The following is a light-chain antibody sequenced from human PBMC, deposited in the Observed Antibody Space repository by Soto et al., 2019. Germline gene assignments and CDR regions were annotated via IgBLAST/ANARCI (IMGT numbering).Light chain of an antibody. CDR3: QQYNSWPRT. V-gene: IGKV3-15*01. CDR2: AAS. CDR1: QSISSY. Sequence: EIVMTQSPSTLSVSPGERASLSCRASQSISSYLAWYQHKPGQAPRLLIYAASTWPTGVPARFSGGGSGTDFTLTISSLQSEDFATYYCQQYNSWPRTFGQGTKVDIK. J-gene: IGKJ1*01.